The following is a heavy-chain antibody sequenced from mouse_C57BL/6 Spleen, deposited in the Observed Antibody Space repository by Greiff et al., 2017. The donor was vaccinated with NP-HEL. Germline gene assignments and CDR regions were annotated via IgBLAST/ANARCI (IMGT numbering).Heavy chain of an antibody. CDR3: ARRDYGISSYYFDY. CDR2: ISSGGSYT. CDR1: GFTFSSYG. V-gene: IGHV5-6*01. J-gene: IGHJ2*01. D-gene: IGHD1-1*01. Sequence: EVQLVESGGDLVKPGGSLKLSCAASGFTFSSYGMSWVRQTPGKGLEWVATISSGGSYTYYPDSVKERVTFTRDKAKNTLYLQMSSLKSEDTAMYYCARRDYGISSYYFDYWGKGTTLTVSS.